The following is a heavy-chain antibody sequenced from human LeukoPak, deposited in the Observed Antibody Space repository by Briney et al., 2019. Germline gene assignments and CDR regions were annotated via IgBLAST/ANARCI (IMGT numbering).Heavy chain of an antibody. CDR2: ISDSGYYI. J-gene: IGHJ4*02. D-gene: IGHD2-2*01. Sequence: GGSLRLSCAASGFTFSNAWMSWVRQAPGKGLEWVSSISDSGYYIYYTDSVKGRFTISRDNAKNSLYLQMNSLRAEDTAVYYCANHLACGSTSRPPFDSWGQGTLVTVSS. CDR1: GFTFSNAW. CDR3: ANHLACGSTSRPPFDS. V-gene: IGHV3-21*01.